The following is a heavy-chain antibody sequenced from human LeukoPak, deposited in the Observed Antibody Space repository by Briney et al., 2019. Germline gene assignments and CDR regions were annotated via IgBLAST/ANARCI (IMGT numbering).Heavy chain of an antibody. J-gene: IGHJ4*02. V-gene: IGHV4-59*01. CDR1: GGSISSYY. Sequence: PSETLSLTCTVSGGSISSYYWSWIRQPPGKGLEWIGYIYYSGSTNYNPSLKGRVTISVDTSKNQFSLRLSSVTAADTAVYYCARARVYYYDSSGYLDYWGQGTLVTVSS. CDR3: ARARVYYYDSSGYLDY. CDR2: IYYSGST. D-gene: IGHD3-22*01.